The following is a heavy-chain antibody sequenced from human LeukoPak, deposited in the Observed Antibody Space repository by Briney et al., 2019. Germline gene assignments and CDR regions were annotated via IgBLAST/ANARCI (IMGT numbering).Heavy chain of an antibody. Sequence: PGRSLRLSCAASGFIFSSYVMHWVRQAPGKGLEWVAVISYDGSNKYNADSVKGRFTISRDNSKNTLYLEMNSLRAEDTAVYYCARGVGRTRAPPPDYRGQGTLVTVSS. J-gene: IGHJ4*02. CDR3: ARGVGRTRAPPPDY. V-gene: IGHV3-30-3*01. D-gene: IGHD2-15*01. CDR1: GFIFSSYV. CDR2: ISYDGSNK.